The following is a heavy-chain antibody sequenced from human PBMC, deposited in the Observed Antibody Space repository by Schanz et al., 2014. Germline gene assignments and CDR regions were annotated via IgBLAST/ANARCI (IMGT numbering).Heavy chain of an antibody. V-gene: IGHV3-48*03. CDR2: ITSGSAK. J-gene: IGHJ4*02. CDR3: AREKRRTEVVLDH. CDR1: GFTFSSYA. Sequence: VQLLESGGGVVQPGRSLRLSCAASGFTFSSYAMSWVRQAPGKGLEWVSYITSGSAKFYADSVKGRFTISRDNAKNSLYLQMNSLRAEDTAVYYCAREKRRTEVVLDHWGQGTLVTVS.